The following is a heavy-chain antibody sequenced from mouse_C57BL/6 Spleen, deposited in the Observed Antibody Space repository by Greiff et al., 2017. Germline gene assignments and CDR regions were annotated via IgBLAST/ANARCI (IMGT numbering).Heavy chain of an antibody. CDR3: TRDKGYRAWFAY. CDR2: ISSGGDYI. V-gene: IGHV5-9-1*02. Sequence: EVKVEESGEGLVKPGGSLKLSCAASGFTFSSYAMSWVRQTPEKRLEWVAYISSGGDYIYYADTVKGRFTISRDNARNTLYLQMSSLKSEDTAMYYCTRDKGYRAWFAYWGQGTLVTVSA. CDR1: GFTFSSYA. J-gene: IGHJ3*01. D-gene: IGHD3-1*01.